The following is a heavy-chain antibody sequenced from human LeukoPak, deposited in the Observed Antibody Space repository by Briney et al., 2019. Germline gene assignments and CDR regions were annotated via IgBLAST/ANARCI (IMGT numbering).Heavy chain of an antibody. V-gene: IGHV4-39*01. J-gene: IGHJ4*02. CDR3: ARLRFDFWSGYTHPYFDY. CDR2: IYYSGST. D-gene: IGHD3-3*01. Sequence: TLSLTCTVSGGSISSSSYYWGWIRQPPGKGLEWIGSIYYSGSTYYNPSLKSRVTISVDTSKNQFSLKLSSVTAADTAVYYCARLRFDFWSGYTHPYFDYWGQGTLVTVSS. CDR1: GGSISSSSYY.